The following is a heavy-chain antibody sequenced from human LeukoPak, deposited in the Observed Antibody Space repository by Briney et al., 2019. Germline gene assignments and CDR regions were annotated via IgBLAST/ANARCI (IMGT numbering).Heavy chain of an antibody. CDR1: GSTFSSYG. CDR3: AKVLLGRYFDWLSYGMDV. D-gene: IGHD3-9*01. J-gene: IGHJ6*04. V-gene: IGHV3-30*18. Sequence: GRSLRLSCAASGSTFSSYGMHWVRQAPGKGLEWVAVISYDGSNKYYADSVKGRFTISRDNSKNTLYLQMDSLRAEDTAVYYCAKVLLGRYFDWLSYGMDVWGKGTTVTVSS. CDR2: ISYDGSNK.